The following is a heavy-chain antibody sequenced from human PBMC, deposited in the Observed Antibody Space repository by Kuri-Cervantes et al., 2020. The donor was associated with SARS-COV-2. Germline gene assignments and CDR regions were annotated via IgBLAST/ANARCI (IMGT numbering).Heavy chain of an antibody. CDR3: ARIVVVPAASGYYYYYGIDV. J-gene: IGHJ6*02. CDR1: GGSFRGYY. Sequence: SQTLSLTCAVYGGSFRGYYWSWIRQPPGKGLEWIGEINHSGSTNYNPSLKSRVTISVDTSKNQFSLKLCSVAAADTAVYFCARIVVVPAASGYYYYYGIDVWGQGTTVTVSS. CDR2: INHSGST. V-gene: IGHV4-34*01. D-gene: IGHD2-2*01.